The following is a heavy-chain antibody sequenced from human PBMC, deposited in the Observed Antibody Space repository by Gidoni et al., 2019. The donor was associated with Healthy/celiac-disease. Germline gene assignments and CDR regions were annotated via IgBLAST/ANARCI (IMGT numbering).Heavy chain of an antibody. Sequence: EVQLVEYGGGLVKPGGSLRLSCAASGFTFSNAWMSWVRQAPGKGLEWVCRIKSKTDGGTTDYAAPLKGRFTISRDDSKNTLYLQMNSRKTEDTAVYYCTRGTYCSSTSCYSEVGYYYMDVWGKGTTVTVSS. CDR3: TRGTYCSSTSCYSEVGYYYMDV. V-gene: IGHV3-15*01. CDR1: GFTFSNAW. J-gene: IGHJ6*03. CDR2: IKSKTDGGTT. D-gene: IGHD2-2*02.